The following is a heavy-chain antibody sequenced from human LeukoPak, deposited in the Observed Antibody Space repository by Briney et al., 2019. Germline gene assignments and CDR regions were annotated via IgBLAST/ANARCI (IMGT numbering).Heavy chain of an antibody. CDR3: AIEGGYSYGRYYYGMDV. CDR1: GFTVSSNY. CDR2: IYSGGST. D-gene: IGHD5-18*01. J-gene: IGHJ6*02. V-gene: IGHV3-53*01. Sequence: PGGSLRLSCAASGFTVSSNYMSWVRQAPGKGLEWVSVIYSGGSTYYADSVKGRFTISGDNSKNTLYLQMNSLRAEDTAVYYCAIEGGYSYGRYYYGMDVWGQGTTVTVSS.